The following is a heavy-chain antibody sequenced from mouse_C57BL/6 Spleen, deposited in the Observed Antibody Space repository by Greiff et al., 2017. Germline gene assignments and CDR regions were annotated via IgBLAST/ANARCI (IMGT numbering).Heavy chain of an antibody. V-gene: IGHV1-4*01. CDR2: INPSSGYT. CDR1: GYTFTSYT. Sequence: VQLQQSGAELARPGASVKMSCKASGYTFTSYTMHWVKQRPGQGLEWIGYINPSSGYTKYNQKFKDKATLTADKSSSTAYMQLSSLASEDSAVYYCAREGLYGHYIDYWGQGTTLTVSS. J-gene: IGHJ2*01. D-gene: IGHD3-1*01. CDR3: AREGLYGHYIDY.